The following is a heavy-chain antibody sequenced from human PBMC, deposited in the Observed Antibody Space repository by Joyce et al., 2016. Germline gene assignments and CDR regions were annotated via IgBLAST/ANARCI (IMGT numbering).Heavy chain of an antibody. V-gene: IGHV4-34*01. CDR3: ARASHSIFGVVIKVYYYYMDV. D-gene: IGHD3-3*01. J-gene: IGHJ6*03. CDR1: GGSFRDYF. Sequence: QVQLQQWGAGLLKPSETLSLTCAVYGGSFRDYFWSWIRQPPGKGLEWIGEINHSGSTNYNPSLKSRGTISVDTSKHQFSLNLSSVTAADTAVYYCARASHSIFGVVIKVYYYYMDVWGKGTTVTVSS. CDR2: INHSGST.